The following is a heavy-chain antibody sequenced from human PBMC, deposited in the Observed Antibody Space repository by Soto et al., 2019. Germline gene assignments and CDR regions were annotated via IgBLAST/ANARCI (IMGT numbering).Heavy chain of an antibody. J-gene: IGHJ4*02. V-gene: IGHV1-2*02. D-gene: IGHD1-26*01. CDR1: GYTFTYYY. CDR3: VRGEAV. Sequence: XSVKVSCKASGYTFTYYYMHWVRQAPGQGLEWMGWINTNNGGTIYAPKFQGRVTMTRDTSISTAYMEMSSLRSDDTAVYYCVRGEAVWGQGTLVTVSS. CDR2: INTNNGGT.